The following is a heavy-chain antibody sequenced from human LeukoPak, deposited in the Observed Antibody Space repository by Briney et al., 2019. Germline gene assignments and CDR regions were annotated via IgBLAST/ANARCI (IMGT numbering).Heavy chain of an antibody. CDR3: ARVAHCSSTTCYQGIFDY. CDR1: GGSISNYY. J-gene: IGHJ4*02. V-gene: IGHV4-59*01. D-gene: IGHD2-2*01. CDR2: IYYSGST. Sequence: SETLSLTCTVSGGSISNYYWSWIRQPPGKGLEWVGYIYYSGSTNYNPSLKSQVTISVDTSKNQFSLKLSSVTAADTAVYYCARVAHCSSTTCYQGIFDYWGQGTLVTVSS.